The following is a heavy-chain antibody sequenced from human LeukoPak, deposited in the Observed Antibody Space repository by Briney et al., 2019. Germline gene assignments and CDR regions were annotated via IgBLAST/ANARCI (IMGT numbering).Heavy chain of an antibody. D-gene: IGHD6-13*01. J-gene: IGHJ2*01. V-gene: IGHV4-59*01. CDR3: ARVAQQLDWYFDL. Sequence: PSETLSLTCTVSGGSTSSYYWSWIRQPPGKGLEWIGYIYYSGSTNYNPSLKSRVTISVDTSKNQFSLKLSSVTAADTAVYYCARVAQQLDWYFDLWGRGTLVTVSS. CDR1: GGSTSSYY. CDR2: IYYSGST.